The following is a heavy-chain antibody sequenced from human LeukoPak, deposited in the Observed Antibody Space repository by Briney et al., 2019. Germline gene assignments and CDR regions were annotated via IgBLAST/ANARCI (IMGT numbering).Heavy chain of an antibody. J-gene: IGHJ5*02. CDR3: VTGDPIWFDP. D-gene: IGHD3-10*01. V-gene: IGHV3-23*01. CDR2: VTSGGGHI. Sequence: GGSLRLSCAASGFTVYSKYISWIRQAPGKGLEWVSGVTSGGGHIYYADFVKGRFTISRDDSKNTLFLQMDSLRVEDTAVYYCVTGDPIWFDPWGQGTLVTVSS. CDR1: GFTVYSKY.